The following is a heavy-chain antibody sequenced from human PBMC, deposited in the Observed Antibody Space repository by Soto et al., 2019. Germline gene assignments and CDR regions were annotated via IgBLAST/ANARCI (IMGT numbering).Heavy chain of an antibody. Sequence: EVHLLESGGGLVQPGGSLRLSCAASGFTFSNHAMSWVRQTPGEGLEWVSGISFSGDNTYYADSVRGRFTVSRDNSKSTLYLQINSLGAKDTAVYYCAKRFTLFGVNKLSPEADYWGQGTLVTVSS. V-gene: IGHV3-23*01. J-gene: IGHJ4*02. CDR3: AKRFTLFGVNKLSPEADY. CDR1: GFTFSNHA. CDR2: ISFSGDNT. D-gene: IGHD3-3*01.